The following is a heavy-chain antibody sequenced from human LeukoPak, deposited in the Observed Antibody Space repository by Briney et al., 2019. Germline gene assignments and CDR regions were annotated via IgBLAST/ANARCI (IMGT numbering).Heavy chain of an antibody. CDR3: ARDPAEMATIGVLYYFDY. V-gene: IGHV1-2*02. CDR2: INPNSGGT. CDR1: GYTFTSYG. J-gene: IGHJ4*02. D-gene: IGHD5-24*01. Sequence: ASVKVSCKASGYTFTSYGISWVRQAPGQGLEWMGWINPNSGGTNYAQKFQGRVTMTRDTSISTAYMELSRLGSDDTAVYYCARDPAEMATIGVLYYFDYWGQGTLVTVSS.